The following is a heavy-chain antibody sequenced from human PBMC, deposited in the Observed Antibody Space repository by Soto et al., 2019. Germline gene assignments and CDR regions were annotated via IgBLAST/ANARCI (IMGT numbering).Heavy chain of an antibody. J-gene: IGHJ4*02. Sequence: PSETLSLTCAVSGGSISSGGYSWSWIRQPPGKGLEWIAYIYHSGSTYYNPSLKSRVTISVDRSKNQFSLKLSSVTAADTALYYCGSVPDYWGQGTLVIVSS. CDR1: GGSISSGGYS. V-gene: IGHV4-30-2*01. CDR2: IYHSGST. CDR3: GSVPDY.